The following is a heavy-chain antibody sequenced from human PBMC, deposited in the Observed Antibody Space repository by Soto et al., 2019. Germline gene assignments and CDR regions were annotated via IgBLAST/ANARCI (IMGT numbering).Heavy chain of an antibody. V-gene: IGHV3-33*01. Sequence: QVQLVESGGGVVQPGRSLRLSRAASGFTFSSYGMHWVRQAPGKGLEWVAVIWYDGSNKYYADSVKGRFTISRDNSKNTRYLQMNSLRAEDTAVYYCARDSTLDAFDIWGQGTMVTVSS. J-gene: IGHJ3*02. CDR2: IWYDGSNK. CDR1: GFTFSSYG. CDR3: ARDSTLDAFDI.